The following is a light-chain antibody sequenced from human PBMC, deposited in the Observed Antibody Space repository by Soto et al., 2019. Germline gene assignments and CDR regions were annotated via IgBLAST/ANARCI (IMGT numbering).Light chain of an antibody. CDR3: QQRSNWPPRIT. CDR2: DAS. CDR1: QNVSSY. V-gene: IGKV3-11*01. Sequence: EIVLTQSPATLSLSPGERATLSCRASQNVSSYLAWYQQKPGQAPRLLIYDASIRATGIPARFSGSGSGTDFSLTISSLESEDFAVYYCQQRSNWPPRITFGQGTRLEMK. J-gene: IGKJ5*01.